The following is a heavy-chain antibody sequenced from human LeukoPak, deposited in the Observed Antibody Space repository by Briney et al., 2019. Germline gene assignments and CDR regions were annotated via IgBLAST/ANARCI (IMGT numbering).Heavy chain of an antibody. J-gene: IGHJ4*02. CDR3: ARRNHYFDY. Sequence: SETLSLTCTVSGGSITGGSYYWAWIRQPPGKGLEWIGSIYNSGSTYYNPSLKSRVTISVDTSKNQFSLKLSSVTAADTAVYYCARRNHYFDYWGQGTLVTVSS. CDR1: GGSITGGSYY. CDR2: IYNSGST. V-gene: IGHV4-39*01.